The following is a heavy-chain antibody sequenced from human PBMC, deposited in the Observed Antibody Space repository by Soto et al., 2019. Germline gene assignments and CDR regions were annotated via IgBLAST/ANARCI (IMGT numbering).Heavy chain of an antibody. Sequence: SETLSLTCTVSGGSISISSYYWGWILHPPGKGLEWIGSIYYSGSTYYNPSLKSRVTISVDTSKNQFSLKLSSVTAADTAAYYCARLQEGLGYCSGGSCRWFDYWGQGTLVTVSS. CDR2: IYYSGST. V-gene: IGHV4-39*01. CDR1: GGSISISSYY. J-gene: IGHJ4*02. CDR3: ARLQEGLGYCSGGSCRWFDY. D-gene: IGHD2-15*01.